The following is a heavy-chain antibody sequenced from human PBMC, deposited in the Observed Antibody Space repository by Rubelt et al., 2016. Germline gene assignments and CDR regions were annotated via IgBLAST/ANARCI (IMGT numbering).Heavy chain of an antibody. CDR2: IYSGGST. J-gene: IGHJ4*02. CDR1: GFTVSSNY. CDR3: ARSHYDSSGYYGRFDY. D-gene: IGHD3-22*01. Sequence: EVQLVESGGGLVQPGGSLRLSCAASGFTVSSNYMSWVRQAPGKGLEWVSVIYSGGSTYYADSVKGRFTISRDNSKNTLYLQMNSLRAEDTAVYYCARSHYDSSGYYGRFDYWGQGTLVTVSS. V-gene: IGHV3-66*01.